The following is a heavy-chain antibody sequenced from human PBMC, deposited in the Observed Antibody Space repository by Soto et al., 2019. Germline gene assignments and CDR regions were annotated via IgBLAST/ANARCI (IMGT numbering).Heavy chain of an antibody. CDR3: ARDRGDSSGWSYGMDV. V-gene: IGHV1-69*13. J-gene: IGHJ6*02. D-gene: IGHD6-19*01. CDR1: GGTFSSYA. CDR2: IIPIFGTA. Sequence: GASVKVSCKASGGTFSSYAISWVRQAPGQGLEWMGGIIPIFGTANYAQKFQGRVTITADGSTSTAYMELSSLRSEDTAVYYCARDRGDSSGWSYGMDVWGQGTTVTVSS.